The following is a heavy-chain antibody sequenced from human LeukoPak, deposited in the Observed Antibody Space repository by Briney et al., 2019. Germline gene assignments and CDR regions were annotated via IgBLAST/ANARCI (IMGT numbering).Heavy chain of an antibody. D-gene: IGHD3-22*01. V-gene: IGHV5-51*01. CDR2: IYPGDSDT. CDR3: ARRFDGSGYYQNFDY. Sequence: GESLKISCKGSGYSFTSYWIGWVRQMPGKGLERMGIIYPGDSDTRYSPSFQGQVTISADKSISTAYLQWSSLKASDTAMYYCARRFDGSGYYQNFDYWGQGTLVTVSS. CDR1: GYSFTSYW. J-gene: IGHJ4*02.